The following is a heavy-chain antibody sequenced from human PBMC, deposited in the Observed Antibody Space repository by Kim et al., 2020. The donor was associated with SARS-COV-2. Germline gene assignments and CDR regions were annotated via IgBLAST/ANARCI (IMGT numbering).Heavy chain of an antibody. CDR1: GSTFSGYW. D-gene: IGHD6-19*01. J-gene: IGHJ4*02. Sequence: GGSLRLSCAASGSTFSGYWMSWVRQTPRKGLEWMANINQEGSAKYYVDSVKGRFTISRDNAKNSLYLQMNSLRVEDTAVYYCARDRGAVPAAYFDYWGQGTLVTVSS. V-gene: IGHV3-7*03. CDR2: INQEGSAK. CDR3: ARDRGAVPAAYFDY.